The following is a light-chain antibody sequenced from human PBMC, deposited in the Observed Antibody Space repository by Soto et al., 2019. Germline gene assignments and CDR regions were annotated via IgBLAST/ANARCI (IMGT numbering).Light chain of an antibody. CDR1: QSVDNNF. CDR2: GVS. J-gene: IGKJ1*01. V-gene: IGKV3-20*01. CDR3: QQYMSSVT. Sequence: EIVLTQTPGSLSLSPGERATLSCRASQSVDNNFFAWYQKTPGQAPRLLMYGVSKRATGIPDRFSGSGSGTDFTLTISRLEPEDFAVYYSQQYMSSVTFGQGTRVEIK.